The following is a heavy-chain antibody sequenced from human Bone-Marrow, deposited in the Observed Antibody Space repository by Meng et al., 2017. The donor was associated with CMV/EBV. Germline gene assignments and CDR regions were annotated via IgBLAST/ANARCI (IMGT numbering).Heavy chain of an antibody. J-gene: IGHJ5*02. Sequence: SISSGDYYWSWIRQPPGKGLEWIGYIYYSGSTYHNPSLKSRVTISVDTSKNQFSLKLSSVTAADTAVYYCARLVVPAAIRGNNWFDPWGQGTLVTVSS. CDR3: ARLVVPAAIRGNNWFDP. CDR1: SISSGDYY. V-gene: IGHV4-30-4*08. D-gene: IGHD2-2*02. CDR2: IYYSGST.